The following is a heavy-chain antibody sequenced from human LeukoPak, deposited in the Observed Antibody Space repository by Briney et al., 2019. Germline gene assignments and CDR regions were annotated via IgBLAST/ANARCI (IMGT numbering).Heavy chain of an antibody. CDR3: ATLSSSSVGY. J-gene: IGHJ4*02. V-gene: IGHV3-11*01. D-gene: IGHD6-19*01. Sequence: GGSLRLSCAASGLSFTDYYMSWIRQAPGKGLEWVSYIGISGSLIYYADSVKGRFTISRDNAKNSVYLQLNSLRAEDTAFYYCATLSSSSVGYWGQGTLVTVSS. CDR2: IGISGSLI. CDR1: GLSFTDYY.